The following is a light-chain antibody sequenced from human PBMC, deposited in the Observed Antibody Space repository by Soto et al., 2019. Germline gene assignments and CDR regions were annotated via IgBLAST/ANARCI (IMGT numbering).Light chain of an antibody. V-gene: IGKV1-33*01. J-gene: IGKJ4*01. CDR3: QPYGDLPLT. Sequence: DIQMTQSPSSLSASVGDRVTITCQASQDISNHLNWYQQKPGKAPKLLIFDASSVEAGVPSRFSGSGSGTHFTFSTHSLQAEAIATYFCQPYGDLPLTFGGGTKV. CDR2: DAS. CDR1: QDISNH.